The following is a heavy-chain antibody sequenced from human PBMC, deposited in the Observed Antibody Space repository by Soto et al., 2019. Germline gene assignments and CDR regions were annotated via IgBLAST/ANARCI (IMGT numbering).Heavy chain of an antibody. CDR3: ARGDSSGWYSLDY. CDR2: INAGNGNT. D-gene: IGHD6-13*01. J-gene: IGHJ4*02. CDR1: GYTFTSYA. Sequence: QVQLVQSGAEVKKPGASVKVSCKASGYTFTSYAMSWVRQAPGQRLEWMGWINAGNGNTKYSQKFQGRVTITRDTSASTDYMELSSLSSEDTAVYYCARGDSSGWYSLDYWGQGTLVTVSS. V-gene: IGHV1-3*01.